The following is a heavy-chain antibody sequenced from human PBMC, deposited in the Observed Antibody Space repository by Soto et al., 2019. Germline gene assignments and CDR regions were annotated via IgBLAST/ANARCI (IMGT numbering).Heavy chain of an antibody. Sequence: SETLSLTCTVSGGSISSGGYYWSWIRQHPGKGLEWIGYIYYSGSTYYNPSLKSRVTISVDTSKNQFSLKLSSVTAADTAVYYCARAPLRQLVRGSPFDYWRQGTLVTVSS. V-gene: IGHV4-31*03. CDR2: IYYSGST. CDR3: ARAPLRQLVRGSPFDY. CDR1: GGSISSGGYY. J-gene: IGHJ4*02. D-gene: IGHD6-6*01.